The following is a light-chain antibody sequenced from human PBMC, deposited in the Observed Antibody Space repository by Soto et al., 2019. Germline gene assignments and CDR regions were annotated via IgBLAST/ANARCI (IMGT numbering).Light chain of an antibody. CDR2: HAS. Sequence: EIVLTQSPGTLSLSPGYSATLSCRANQVVSSSYLAWYQQKPGQAPRLLIYHASDRATGVPDRFSGSGSGTDFALTITRLEPEDFALFYCQQYGTFPFSFGQGTKLDIK. CDR1: QVVSSSY. J-gene: IGKJ2*01. CDR3: QQYGTFPFS. V-gene: IGKV3-20*01.